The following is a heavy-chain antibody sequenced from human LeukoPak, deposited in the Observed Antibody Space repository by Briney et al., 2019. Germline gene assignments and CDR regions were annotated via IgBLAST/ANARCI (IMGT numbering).Heavy chain of an antibody. CDR2: ISYDGSNK. V-gene: IGHV3-30-3*01. CDR3: ARGLPNYYGMDV. Sequence: GGSLRLSCAVSGLTFSIYAMHWVRQAPGKGLEWVAVISYDGSNKYYADSVKGRFTISRDNTKDSVYLQMNSLRTEDTAVYYCARGLPNYYGMDVWGQGTTVTVSS. J-gene: IGHJ6*02. CDR1: GLTFSIYA.